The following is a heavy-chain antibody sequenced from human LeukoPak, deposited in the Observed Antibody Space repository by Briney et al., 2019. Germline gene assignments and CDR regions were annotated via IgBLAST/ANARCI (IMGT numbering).Heavy chain of an antibody. V-gene: IGHV3-33*01. CDR1: GFTFSSYS. D-gene: IGHD6-19*01. CDR2: IWYDGSNK. Sequence: PGGSLRLSCAASGFTFSSYSMHWVRQAPGKGLEWVAVIWYDGSNKYYADSVKGRFTISRDNSKNTLYLQMNSLRAEDTAVYYCAREGGIAVATYFDYWGQGTLVTVSS. J-gene: IGHJ4*02. CDR3: AREGGIAVATYFDY.